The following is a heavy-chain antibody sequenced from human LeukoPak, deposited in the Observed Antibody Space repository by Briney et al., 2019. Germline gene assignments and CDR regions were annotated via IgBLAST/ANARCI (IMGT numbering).Heavy chain of an antibody. J-gene: IGHJ4*02. D-gene: IGHD1-20*01. CDR3: ARLSGDITVSDL. CDR1: GFTFSSYW. Sequence: PGGSLRLSCAASGFTFSSYWMSWVRLAPGKGLEWVASIKRDGSVKKYVDSVQGRFTVSRDNTKNSLYLQMNSLRADDTAVYYCARLSGDITVSDLWGQGTLVTVSS. V-gene: IGHV3-7*01. CDR2: IKRDGSVK.